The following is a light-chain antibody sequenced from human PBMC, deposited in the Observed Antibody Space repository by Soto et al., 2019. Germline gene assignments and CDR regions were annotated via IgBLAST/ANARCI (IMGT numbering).Light chain of an antibody. CDR3: QQSYSTPRT. J-gene: IGKJ1*01. V-gene: IGKV1-39*01. Sequence: DIQMSQSPSSLSASVGDRVTITCRASQSISTYLNWYHQKPGKAPKLLIYAASSLQSGVPSRFSGSGSGTDFTLTISSLHPEDFATYYCQQSYSTPRTVGQGTKVDSK. CDR1: QSISTY. CDR2: AAS.